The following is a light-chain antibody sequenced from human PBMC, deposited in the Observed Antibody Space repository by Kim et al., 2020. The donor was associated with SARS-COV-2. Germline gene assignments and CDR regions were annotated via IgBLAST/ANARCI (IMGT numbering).Light chain of an antibody. V-gene: IGKV1-12*01. CDR1: QNIGSW. Sequence: DIQLTQSPSSVSASVGDRVTITCRASQNIGSWLAWYQQKPGKAPELLIYIASRLQSGVPSRFSGSGSGTDFTLTITSLQPEDFATYHCQQANSFPWTFGQGTKVDIK. CDR2: IAS. CDR3: QQANSFPWT. J-gene: IGKJ1*01.